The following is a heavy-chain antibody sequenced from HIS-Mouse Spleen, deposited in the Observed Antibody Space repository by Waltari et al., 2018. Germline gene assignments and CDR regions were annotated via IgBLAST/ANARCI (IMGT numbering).Heavy chain of an antibody. CDR3: AREGDSGSYFDY. CDR2: IKQDGREK. D-gene: IGHD1-26*01. Sequence: EVQLVESGGGLVQPGGSLRLSCAASGFTFSSYWMSWVGQAPGKGMGWGANIKQDGREKYYVDSVKGRFTISRDNAKNSLYLQMNSLRAEDTAVYYCAREGDSGSYFDYWGQGTLVTVSS. J-gene: IGHJ4*02. V-gene: IGHV3-7*01. CDR1: GFTFSSYW.